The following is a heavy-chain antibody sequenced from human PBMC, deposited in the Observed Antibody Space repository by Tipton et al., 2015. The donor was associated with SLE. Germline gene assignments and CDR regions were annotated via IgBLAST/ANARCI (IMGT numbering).Heavy chain of an antibody. CDR2: IYFSGQT. D-gene: IGHD2-15*01. CDR1: GDSISTDNYY. CDR3: ARGSVVADDF. Sequence: TLSLTCTVSGDSISTDNYYWGWTRQPAGKALEWIGHIYFSGQTYYNPSLKSRVTISVDTSKNQLSLKLTSVTAADTAVYYCARGSVVADDFWGQGTLVTVSS. J-gene: IGHJ4*02. V-gene: IGHV4-61*10.